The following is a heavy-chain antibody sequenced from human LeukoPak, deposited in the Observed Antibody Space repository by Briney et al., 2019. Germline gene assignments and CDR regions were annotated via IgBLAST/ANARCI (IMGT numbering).Heavy chain of an antibody. CDR1: GGSMNGYY. CDR3: ARLSSGSYYAFDI. Sequence: SETLSLTCNVSGGSMNGYYWSWIRQPPGKGLQWIGYIYSSGSTNYNPSLQSRVTISVDTSKNQFFMKLTSVTAADTTVYYCARLSSGSYYAFDIWGQGTMVTVSS. J-gene: IGHJ3*02. D-gene: IGHD3-10*01. CDR2: IYSSGST. V-gene: IGHV4-59*12.